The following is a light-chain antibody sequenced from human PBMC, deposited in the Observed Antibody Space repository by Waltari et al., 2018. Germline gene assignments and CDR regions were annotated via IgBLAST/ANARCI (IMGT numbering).Light chain of an antibody. Sequence: QSVLTQPPSASGTPGQRVSISCSGSSSNIGRNNVNWYQQLPGTAPQLLIFTNYQRPSGVPDRFSGSKSGTSASLAISGLQSEDEADYYCSAWDDSLNGVVFGGGTKLTVL. CDR3: SAWDDSLNGVV. CDR2: TNY. J-gene: IGLJ2*01. V-gene: IGLV1-44*01. CDR1: SSNIGRNN.